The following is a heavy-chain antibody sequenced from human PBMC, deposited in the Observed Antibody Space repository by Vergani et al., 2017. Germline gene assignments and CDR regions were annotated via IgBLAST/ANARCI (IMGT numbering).Heavy chain of an antibody. CDR3: ARAKRGRLAVGATDS. Sequence: QVHLEQSGTEVKKPGSSVKVSCKVSGDIFNNYTVTWVRQAPGQGLEWMGWINPTTGNPTYARAFTGRFVFSLDTSISTAYLQIGSLKAEDTAVYFCARAKRGRLAVGATDSWGQGTLLTVSS. D-gene: IGHD6-19*01. CDR2: INPTTGNP. V-gene: IGHV7-4-1*01. CDR1: GDIFNNYT. J-gene: IGHJ4*02.